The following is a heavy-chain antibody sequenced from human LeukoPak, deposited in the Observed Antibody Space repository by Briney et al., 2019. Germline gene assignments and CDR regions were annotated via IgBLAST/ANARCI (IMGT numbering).Heavy chain of an antibody. CDR3: AKGGSSSWLSNWYFDL. V-gene: IGHV3-23*01. D-gene: IGHD6-13*01. Sequence: PGGSLRLSCAASGFTFSSYAMSWVRQAPGKGLEWVSTIRSGAGTTYYADSVKGRFTISRDNSKSTLYLQMNSLRAEDTAVYYCAKGGSSSWLSNWYFDLWGRGTLVTLSS. J-gene: IGHJ2*01. CDR1: GFTFSSYA. CDR2: IRSGAGTT.